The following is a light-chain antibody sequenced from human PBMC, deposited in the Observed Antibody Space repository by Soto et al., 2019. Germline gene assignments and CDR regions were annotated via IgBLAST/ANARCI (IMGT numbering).Light chain of an antibody. Sequence: IVMTQSPATLSVSPGEEATLSCKASQNVYNNLAWYQQRPGQPPRLLIYDASTRATGISARFSGSGYGTEFTHTISSLQSEDFAVYFCQQCRNWPLTFGGGTKV. CDR1: QNVYNN. V-gene: IGKV3-15*01. CDR3: QQCRNWPLT. J-gene: IGKJ4*01. CDR2: DAS.